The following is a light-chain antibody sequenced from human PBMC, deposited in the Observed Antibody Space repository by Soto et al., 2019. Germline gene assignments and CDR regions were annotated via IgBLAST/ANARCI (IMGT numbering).Light chain of an antibody. V-gene: IGKV3-20*01. Sequence: EIVMTPSPATLSVSPVERVTLSCRASQSVTSNLAWYQQRPGQAPRLLISGASSRATGIPDRFSGSGSGTDFTLTISRLEPEDFALYYCQHYAHNSPITFGQGTRLEIK. J-gene: IGKJ5*01. CDR2: GAS. CDR1: QSVTSN. CDR3: QHYAHNSPIT.